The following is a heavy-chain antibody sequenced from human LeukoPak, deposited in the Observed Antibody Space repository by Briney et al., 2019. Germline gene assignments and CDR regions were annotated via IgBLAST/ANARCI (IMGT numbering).Heavy chain of an antibody. J-gene: IGHJ5*02. Sequence: PGGSLRLSCAASGFTFSSYAMSWVRQAPGKGLEWVSAISGSGGSTYYADSVKGRFTISSDNSKNTLYLQMNSLRAEDTAVYYCAKDQYCTNGACYTWVWFDPWGQGTLVTVSS. CDR2: ISGSGGST. V-gene: IGHV3-23*01. CDR3: AKDQYCTNGACYTWVWFDP. D-gene: IGHD2-8*01. CDR1: GFTFSSYA.